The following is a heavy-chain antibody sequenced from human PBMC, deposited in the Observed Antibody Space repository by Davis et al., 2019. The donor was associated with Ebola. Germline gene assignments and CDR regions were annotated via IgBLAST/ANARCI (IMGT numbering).Heavy chain of an antibody. Sequence: PGGSLRLSCAASGFTFSGSAMHWVRQASGKGLEWVGRIRSKANSYATAYAASVKGRFTISRDDSKNTAYLQMNSLKTEDTAVYYCTSTDRTFDYWGQETLVTVSS. CDR2: IRSKANSYAT. V-gene: IGHV3-73*01. CDR3: TSTDRTFDY. CDR1: GFTFSGSA. J-gene: IGHJ4*02. D-gene: IGHD1-14*01.